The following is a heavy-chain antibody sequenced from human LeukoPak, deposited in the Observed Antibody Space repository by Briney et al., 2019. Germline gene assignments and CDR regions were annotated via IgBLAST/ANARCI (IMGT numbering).Heavy chain of an antibody. CDR1: GGSISSSSYY. V-gene: IGHV4-39*02. D-gene: IGHD2-15*01. CDR3: AKDINPLLVD. Sequence: SETLSLTCTVSGGSISSSSYYWGWIRQPPGKGLEWIGSIYYSGSTYYNPSLKSRVTISVDTSKNQFSLKLSSVTAADTAVYYCAKDINPLLVDWGQGTLVTVSS. CDR2: IYYSGST. J-gene: IGHJ4*02.